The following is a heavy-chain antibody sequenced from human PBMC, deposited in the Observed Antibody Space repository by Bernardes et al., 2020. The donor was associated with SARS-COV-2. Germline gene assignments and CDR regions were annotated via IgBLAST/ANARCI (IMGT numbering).Heavy chain of an antibody. CDR3: ARPSYGTYYYYGMDV. CDR1: GFTFNLYG. CDR2: ISYEGSIK. D-gene: IGHD5-18*01. Sequence: GGSLRLSCAASGFTFNLYGMHWVRQAPGKGLEWVAFISYEGSIKYYPDSVKGRFTISRDNSKNTLYLQMNSLRAEDTAVYYCARPSYGTYYYYGMDVWGQGTTVTVSS. V-gene: IGHV3-30*03. J-gene: IGHJ6*02.